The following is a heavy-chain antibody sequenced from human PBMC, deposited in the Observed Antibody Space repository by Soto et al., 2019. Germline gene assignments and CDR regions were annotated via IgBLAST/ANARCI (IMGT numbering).Heavy chain of an antibody. J-gene: IGHJ4*02. Sequence: GGSLRLSCAASGFIFNIYAIHWVRQAPGKGLEWVAVISYDGINKYYADSVKGRFTISRDNSNNALYLQMNGLRPEDTAVYYCAKDGNGGSYPGLYVDYWGQGTLVTVSS. V-gene: IGHV3-30*18. D-gene: IGHD1-26*01. CDR2: ISYDGINK. CDR3: AKDGNGGSYPGLYVDY. CDR1: GFIFNIYA.